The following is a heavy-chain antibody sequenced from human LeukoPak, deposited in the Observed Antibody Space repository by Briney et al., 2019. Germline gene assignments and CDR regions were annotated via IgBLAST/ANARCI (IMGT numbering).Heavy chain of an antibody. V-gene: IGHV4-39*07. J-gene: IGHJ5*02. CDR2: IYYSGST. CDR1: GGSISSRSYY. D-gene: IGHD4-23*01. CDR3: ARVFGGPVSRRFDP. Sequence: SETLSLTCTVSGGSISSRSYYWGWIRQPPGKGLEWIGTIYYSGSTYYNPSLKSRVTISVDTSNNQFSLKMSSVTAADTAVYYCARVFGGPVSRRFDPWGQGTLVTVSS.